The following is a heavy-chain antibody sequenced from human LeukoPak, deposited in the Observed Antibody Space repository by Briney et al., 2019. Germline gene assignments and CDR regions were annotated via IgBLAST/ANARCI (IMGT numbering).Heavy chain of an antibody. D-gene: IGHD3-10*01. J-gene: IGHJ4*02. V-gene: IGHV3-30*02. CDR3: ATLAAGSLDY. CDR2: IRSDGSNR. Sequence: GGPLRLSCAASGVTIRSFGVHWVRQAPGKGLEWLAYIRSDGSNRYYADSVKGRFTISRDNSKNTLYLQMNSLRAEDTAVYYCATLAAGSLDYWGQGTLVTVAS. CDR1: GVTIRSFG.